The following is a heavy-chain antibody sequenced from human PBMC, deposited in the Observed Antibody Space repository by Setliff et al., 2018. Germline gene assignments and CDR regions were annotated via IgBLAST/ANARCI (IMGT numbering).Heavy chain of an antibody. D-gene: IGHD2-2*01. CDR2: IHNNGRI. CDR3: ARDGPHCVTSSCPGAWFDP. Sequence: SETLSLTCSVSGASITSYYWSWIRQPPGKGLEWIAYIHNNGRIKYNPALKSRVTISLDTSKNQFSLKLSSVTAADTAVYYCARDGPHCVTSSCPGAWFDPGGQGILVTGSS. CDR1: GASITSYY. V-gene: IGHV4-4*08. J-gene: IGHJ5*02.